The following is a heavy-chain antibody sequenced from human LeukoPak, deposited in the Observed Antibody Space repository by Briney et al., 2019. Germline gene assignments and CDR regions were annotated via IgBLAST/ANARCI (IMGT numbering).Heavy chain of an antibody. D-gene: IGHD3-10*01. CDR3: AKSFWWFGEFSPFDY. V-gene: IGHV3-21*01. CDR1: GFTFSSYS. Sequence: PGGSLRLSCAASGFTFSSYSMNWVRQAPGKGLEWVSSISNSGSSIYYADSVKGRFTTSRDNAKNSLYLQMNSLRAEDTAVYYCAKSFWWFGEFSPFDYWGQGTLLTVSS. J-gene: IGHJ4*02. CDR2: ISNSGSSI.